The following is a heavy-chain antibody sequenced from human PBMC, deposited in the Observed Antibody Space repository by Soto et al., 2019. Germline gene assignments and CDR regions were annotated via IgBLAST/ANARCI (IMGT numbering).Heavy chain of an antibody. Sequence: SETLSLTCTVSGGSISNYYWSWIRQPPGKGLEWIGYIYYSGSTNYNPSLKNRVTISVDTSKNQFSLKLSSVTAADTAVYYCARHRYSYGVYYFDYWGQGTLVTVSS. CDR3: ARHRYSYGVYYFDY. CDR2: IYYSGST. V-gene: IGHV4-59*08. CDR1: GGSISNYY. J-gene: IGHJ4*02. D-gene: IGHD5-18*01.